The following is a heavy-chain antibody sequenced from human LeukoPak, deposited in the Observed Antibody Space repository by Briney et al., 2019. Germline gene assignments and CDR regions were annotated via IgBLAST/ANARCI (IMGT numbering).Heavy chain of an antibody. V-gene: IGHV4-59*01. CDR1: GGSFSGYY. Sequence: PSETLSLTCAVYGGSFSGYYWSWIRQPPGKGLEWIGYIYYSGSTNYNPSLKSRVTISVDTSKNQFSLKLSSVTAADTAVYYCARDRTLPGDAFDIWGQGTMVTVSS. J-gene: IGHJ3*02. CDR2: IYYSGST. CDR3: ARDRTLPGDAFDI. D-gene: IGHD1-14*01.